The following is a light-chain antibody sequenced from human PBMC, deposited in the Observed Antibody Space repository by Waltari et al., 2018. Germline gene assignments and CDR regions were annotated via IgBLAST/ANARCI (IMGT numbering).Light chain of an antibody. Sequence: QSALTQPASVSGSPGQSVTIFCAGTSTDVGGYNSVSWYQEHPGQAPRVIIYDVSDRPAGVSDRFSCSKSGNTASLTISGLQAEDEAEYYCSSQSSNDVVLFGGGTKLTVL. CDR2: DVS. CDR1: STDVGGYNS. J-gene: IGLJ2*01. CDR3: SSQSSNDVVL. V-gene: IGLV2-14*01.